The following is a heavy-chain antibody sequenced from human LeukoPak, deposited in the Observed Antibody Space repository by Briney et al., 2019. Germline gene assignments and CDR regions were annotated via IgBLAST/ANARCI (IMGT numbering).Heavy chain of an antibody. J-gene: IGHJ4*02. CDR3: VFSHPRGYSPFDY. CDR1: GFTFSSYA. V-gene: IGHV3-23*01. Sequence: PGGSLRLSCAASGFTFSSYAMSWVRQAPGKGLEWVSAISGSGGSTYYADSVKGRFTISRDNSKNTLYLQMNSLRAEDTAVYYCVFSHPRGYSPFDYWGQGTLVTVSS. D-gene: IGHD5-18*01. CDR2: ISGSGGST.